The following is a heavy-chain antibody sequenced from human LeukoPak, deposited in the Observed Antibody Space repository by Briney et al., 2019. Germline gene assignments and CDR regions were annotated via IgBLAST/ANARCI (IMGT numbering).Heavy chain of an antibody. D-gene: IGHD3-10*01. CDR3: ARQDFGSGILPGY. J-gene: IGHJ4*02. V-gene: IGHV4-59*08. CDR1: GGSIGTYY. CDR2: IYYTGST. Sequence: SETLSLTCTVSGGSIGTYYWNWIRQPPGQGLEWIGYIYYTGSTNYNPSLKSRVTISIDTSKSHFSLKLSSVTAADMAVYYCARQDFGSGILPGYWGQGTLVTVSS.